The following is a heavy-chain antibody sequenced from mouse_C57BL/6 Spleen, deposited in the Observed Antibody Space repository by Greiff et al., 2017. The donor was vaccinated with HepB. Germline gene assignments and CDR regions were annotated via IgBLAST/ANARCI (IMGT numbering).Heavy chain of an antibody. J-gene: IGHJ4*01. CDR3: ARHPTYDYLYAMDY. CDR2: ISNGGGST. V-gene: IGHV5-12*01. CDR1: GFTFSDYY. D-gene: IGHD2-4*01. Sequence: EVQGVESGGGLVQPGGSLKLSCAASGFTFSDYYMYWVRQTPEKRLEWVAYISNGGGSTYYPDTVKGRFTISRDNAKNTLYLQMSRLKSEDTAMYYCARHPTYDYLYAMDYWGQGTSVTVSS.